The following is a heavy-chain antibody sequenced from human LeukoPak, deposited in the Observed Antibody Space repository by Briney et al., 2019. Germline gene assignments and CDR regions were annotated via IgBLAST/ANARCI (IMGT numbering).Heavy chain of an antibody. D-gene: IGHD5-18*01. V-gene: IGHV3-21*01. CDR3: ARDSVDTAMVPLDY. Sequence: GGSLRLSCAASGFTFSSYSMNWVRQAPGKGLEWVSSISSSSSYIYYADSVKGRFTISRDNAKNSLYLQMNSLRAEDTAVYYCARDSVDTAMVPLDYWGQGTLVTVSS. CDR2: ISSSSSYI. CDR1: GFTFSSYS. J-gene: IGHJ4*02.